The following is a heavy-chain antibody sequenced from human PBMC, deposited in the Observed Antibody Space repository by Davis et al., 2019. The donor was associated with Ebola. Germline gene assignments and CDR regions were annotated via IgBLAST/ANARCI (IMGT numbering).Heavy chain of an antibody. Sequence: ASVKVSCKASGYTFTTYGITWVRQAPGQGLEWMGWISAYNGNTNYAQKLQGRVTMTTDTSTSTAYMKLRSLRSDDTAVYYCARDVEVIGIAAGSYLYYYYGMDVWGQGTTVTVSS. V-gene: IGHV1-18*01. CDR3: ARDVEVIGIAAGSYLYYYYGMDV. CDR2: ISAYNGNT. CDR1: GYTFTTYG. J-gene: IGHJ6*02. D-gene: IGHD3-10*01.